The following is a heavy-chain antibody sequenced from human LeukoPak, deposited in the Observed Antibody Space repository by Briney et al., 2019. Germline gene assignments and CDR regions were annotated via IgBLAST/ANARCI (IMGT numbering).Heavy chain of an antibody. J-gene: IGHJ4*02. CDR2: ISWDGGST. Sequence: GGSLRLSCAASGFTFDDYTMHWVRQAPGKGLEWVSLISWDGGSTYYADSVKGRFTISRDNSKNSLYLQMNSLRTEDTALYYCAKGHDYYDILTGYSYYFDYWGQGTLVTVSS. CDR3: AKGHDYYDILTGYSYYFDY. V-gene: IGHV3-43*01. D-gene: IGHD3-9*01. CDR1: GFTFDDYT.